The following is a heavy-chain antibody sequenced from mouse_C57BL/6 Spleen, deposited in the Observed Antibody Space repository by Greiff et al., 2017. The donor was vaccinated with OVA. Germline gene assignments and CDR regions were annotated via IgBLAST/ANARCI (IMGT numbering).Heavy chain of an antibody. CDR2: IYPGDGDT. V-gene: IGHV1-82*01. J-gene: IGHJ4*01. Sequence: VQGVESGPELVKPGASVKISCKASGYAFSSSWMNWVKQRPGKGLEWIGRIYPGDGDTNYNGKFKGKATLTADKSSSTAYMQLSSLTSEDSAVYFCARGAQATYAMDYWGQGTSVTVSS. D-gene: IGHD3-2*02. CDR3: ARGAQATYAMDY. CDR1: GYAFSSSW.